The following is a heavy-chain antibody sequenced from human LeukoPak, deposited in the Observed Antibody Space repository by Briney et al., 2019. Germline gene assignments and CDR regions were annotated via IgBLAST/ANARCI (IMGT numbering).Heavy chain of an antibody. V-gene: IGHV3-23*01. D-gene: IGHD3-10*01. CDR2: IFGSGGSA. J-gene: IGHJ6*02. CDR3: ARGREWFGELLHYYYYYGMDV. Sequence: GGSLRLSCAASGFTFSSYAMSWVRQAPGKGLEWVSGIFGSGGSAHYADSVKGRFTISRDNSKNTVYLQLDSLRVEDTAVYYCARGREWFGELLHYYYYYGMDVWGQGTTVTVSS. CDR1: GFTFSSYA.